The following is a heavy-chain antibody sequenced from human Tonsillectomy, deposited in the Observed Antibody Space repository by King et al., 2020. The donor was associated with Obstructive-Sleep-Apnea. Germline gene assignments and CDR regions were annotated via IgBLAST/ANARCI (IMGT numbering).Heavy chain of an antibody. Sequence: QLQESGPGLVKPAETLSLTCSVSGASISSYYWNWIRQPAGKGLEWLGRFYAGGSTDYNPSLKSRVTMSVDTSKNQFSLKLTSVTAADTAGYFCARGNDKALSLKLYRRRGAFDYWGQGTLVTVSS. CDR1: GASISSYY. CDR3: ARGNDKALSLKLYRRRGAFDY. V-gene: IGHV4-4*07. CDR2: FYAGGST. D-gene: IGHD1-1*01. J-gene: IGHJ4*02.